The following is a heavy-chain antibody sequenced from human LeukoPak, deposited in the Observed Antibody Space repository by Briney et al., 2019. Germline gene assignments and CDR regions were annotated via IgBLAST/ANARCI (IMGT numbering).Heavy chain of an antibody. Sequence: GGSLRLSCAASGFAFSSFSMSWVRQAPGKGLEWVSRFASDDNRVYADSVKGRFTISRDNAKNTLYLQMNSLRADDTAVYYCARGHSGSYYVVNYWGQGTLVTVSS. CDR2: FASDDNR. J-gene: IGHJ4*02. D-gene: IGHD1-26*01. CDR1: GFAFSSFS. V-gene: IGHV3-74*01. CDR3: ARGHSGSYYVVNY.